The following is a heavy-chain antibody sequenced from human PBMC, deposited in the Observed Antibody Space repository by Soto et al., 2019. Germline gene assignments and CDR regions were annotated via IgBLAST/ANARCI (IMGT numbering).Heavy chain of an antibody. V-gene: IGHV3-74*01. J-gene: IGHJ4*02. Sequence: GSLRLSCTASGFTFSAAWMHWVRQAPGQGLEWVSRINGDGSITNSADSVKGRFTISRDNAKNTVFLEMNSLGADDTAVYYCTRVPGYYVGYWGQGTLVTVSS. CDR2: INGDGSIT. CDR1: GFTFSAAW. D-gene: IGHD3-3*01. CDR3: TRVPGYYVGY.